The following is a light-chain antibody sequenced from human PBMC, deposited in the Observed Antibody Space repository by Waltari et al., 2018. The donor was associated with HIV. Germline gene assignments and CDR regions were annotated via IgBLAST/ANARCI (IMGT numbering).Light chain of an antibody. CDR3: TSYTSSNPLVI. CDR2: HVS. Sequence: QSALTQPASVSGSPGQSITISCTGTSSDVGGYNYVSWYQHHPGKAPKLMVYHVSNRPSGVSIRFSGSMSGNTASLAISALRAEDEADYYCTSYTSSNPLVIFGGGTKLTVL. CDR1: SSDVGGYNY. J-gene: IGLJ2*01. V-gene: IGLV2-14*03.